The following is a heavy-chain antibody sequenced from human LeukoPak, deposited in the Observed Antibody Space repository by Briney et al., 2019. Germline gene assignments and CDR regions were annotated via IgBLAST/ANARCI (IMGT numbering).Heavy chain of an antibody. CDR2: IYYSGST. CDR3: ARERVRQTTLDY. V-gene: IGHV4-39*07. Sequence: SETLSLTCTVSGGSISSSSYYWGWIRQPPGKGLEWIGSIYYSGSTYYNPSLKSRVTISVDTSKNQFSLKLSSVTAADTAVYYCARERVRQTTLDYWGQGTLVTVSS. J-gene: IGHJ4*02. D-gene: IGHD3-10*01. CDR1: GGSISSSSYY.